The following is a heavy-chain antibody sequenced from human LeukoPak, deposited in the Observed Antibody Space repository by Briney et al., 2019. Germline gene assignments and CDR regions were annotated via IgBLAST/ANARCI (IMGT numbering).Heavy chain of an antibody. CDR2: IIPIFGTA. Sequence: GASVKVSCKASGGTFSSYAISWVRQAPGQGLEWMGGIIPIFGTANYAQKSQGRVTITADESTSTAYMELSSLRSEDTAVYYCARAGYSSSWPYYYYYYMDVWGKGTTVTISS. J-gene: IGHJ6*03. CDR1: GGTFSSYA. V-gene: IGHV1-69*13. CDR3: ARAGYSSSWPYYYYYYMDV. D-gene: IGHD6-13*01.